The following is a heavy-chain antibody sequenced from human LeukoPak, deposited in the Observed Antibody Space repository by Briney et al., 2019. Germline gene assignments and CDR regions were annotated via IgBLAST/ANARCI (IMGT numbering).Heavy chain of an antibody. J-gene: IGHJ4*02. CDR3: AKARGIVVVVAATPLGY. Sequence: GGSLRLSCAASGFTFSSYGMSWVRQAPGKGLEWVSAISGSGGSTYYADSVKGRFTISRDNPKNTLYLQMNSLRAEDTAVYYCAKARGIVVVVAATPLGYWGQGTLVTVSS. CDR1: GFTFSSYG. D-gene: IGHD2-15*01. V-gene: IGHV3-23*01. CDR2: ISGSGGST.